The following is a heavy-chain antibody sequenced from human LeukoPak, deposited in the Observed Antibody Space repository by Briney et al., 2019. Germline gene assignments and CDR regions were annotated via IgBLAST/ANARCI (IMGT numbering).Heavy chain of an antibody. V-gene: IGHV1-69*01. CDR3: ARSQTLRVVTWGHFDY. CDR2: IIPIFGTA. J-gene: IGHJ4*02. CDR1: GGTFSSYA. D-gene: IGHD3-3*01. Sequence: ASVKVSCKASGGTFSSYAISWVRLAPGQGLEWMGGIIPIFGTANYAQKFQGRVTITADESTSTAYMELSSLRSEDTAVYYCARSQTLRVVTWGHFDYWGQGTLVTVSS.